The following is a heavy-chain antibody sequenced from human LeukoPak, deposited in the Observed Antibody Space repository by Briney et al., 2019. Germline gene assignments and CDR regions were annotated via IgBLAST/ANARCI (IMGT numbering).Heavy chain of an antibody. CDR1: GFTFSSYA. D-gene: IGHD2-21*02. Sequence: GGSLRLSCAASGFTFSSYAMSWVRQAPGKGLEWVSAISGSGGSTYYADSVKGRFTISRDNSKNPLYLQMNSLRAEDTAVYYCAKAPGPSVVVTAISDYWGQGTLVTVSS. V-gene: IGHV3-23*01. CDR2: ISGSGGST. CDR3: AKAPGPSVVVTAISDY. J-gene: IGHJ4*02.